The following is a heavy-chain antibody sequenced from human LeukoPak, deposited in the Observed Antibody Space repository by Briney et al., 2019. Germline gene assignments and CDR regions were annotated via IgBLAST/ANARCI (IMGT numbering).Heavy chain of an antibody. Sequence: SETLSLTCTVSGGSISSSSYYWGWIRQPPGKGLEWIGSIYYSGSTHYNPSLKSRVTISVDTSKNQFSLKLSSVTAADTAVYYCAGSRITMIVVVITTLWFDPWGQGTLVTVSS. CDR2: IYYSGST. V-gene: IGHV4-39*01. J-gene: IGHJ5*02. CDR1: GGSISSSSYY. D-gene: IGHD3-22*01. CDR3: AGSRITMIVVVITTLWFDP.